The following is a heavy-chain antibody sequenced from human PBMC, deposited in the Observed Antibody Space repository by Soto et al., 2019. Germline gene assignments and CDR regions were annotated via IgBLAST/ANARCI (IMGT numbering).Heavy chain of an antibody. CDR2: IYSTDYT. CDR3: ARSGGSSGSVGYFDY. Sequence: PGGSLRLSCAASGFTVSSNYMNWVRQAPGKGLEWVSVIYSTDYTYYADSVKGRFTISRDNSKNMLYLQMNSLRAEDTAVYYCARSGGSSGSVGYFDYWGQGT. V-gene: IGHV3-66*01. D-gene: IGHD3-10*01. CDR1: GFTVSSNY. J-gene: IGHJ4*02.